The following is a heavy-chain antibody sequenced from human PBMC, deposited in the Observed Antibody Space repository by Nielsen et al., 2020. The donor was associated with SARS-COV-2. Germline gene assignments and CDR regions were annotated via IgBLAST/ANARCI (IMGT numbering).Heavy chain of an antibody. CDR1: GSSISSSSYY. CDR2: IYYSGST. Sequence: SETLSLTCTVSGSSISSSSYYWGWIRQPPGKGLEWIGSIYYSGSTYYNPSLKSRVTISVDTSKNQFSLKLSSVTAADTAVYYCARRITFGGVIVNDAFDIWGQGTMVTVSS. CDR3: ARRITFGGVIVNDAFDI. D-gene: IGHD3-16*02. V-gene: IGHV4-39*07. J-gene: IGHJ3*02.